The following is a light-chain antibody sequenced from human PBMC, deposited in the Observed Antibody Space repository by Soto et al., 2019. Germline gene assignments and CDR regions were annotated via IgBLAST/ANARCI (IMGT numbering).Light chain of an antibody. Sequence: EIVLTQSPGTLSLSPGERATFSCRSSQSVSSYLAWYQQKPGQAPRVLIYGSSSRATGIPDRFSDSGSGTDLTLTITRLEPEDFAVYYCQQYGSSPSTFGGGTKVAIK. V-gene: IGKV3-20*01. CDR3: QQYGSSPST. CDR2: GSS. CDR1: QSVSSY. J-gene: IGKJ4*01.